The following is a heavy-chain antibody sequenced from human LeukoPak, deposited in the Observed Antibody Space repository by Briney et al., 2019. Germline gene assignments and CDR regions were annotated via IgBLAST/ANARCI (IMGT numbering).Heavy chain of an antibody. CDR1: GFTFSSYS. D-gene: IGHD1-26*01. J-gene: IGHJ3*02. CDR3: ARDFGDSGGYRRHDVFDI. CDR2: ISSSSTYI. V-gene: IGHV3-21*01. Sequence: GGSLRLSCAASGFTFSSYSMNWVRQAPGKGLEWVSFISSSSTYIYYADSVRGRFIISRDNAKNSLYLQMNSLRAEDTAVYYCARDFGDSGGYRRHDVFDIWGQGTMVTVAS.